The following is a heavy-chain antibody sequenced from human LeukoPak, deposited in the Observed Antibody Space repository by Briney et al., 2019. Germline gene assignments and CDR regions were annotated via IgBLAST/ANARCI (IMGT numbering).Heavy chain of an antibody. D-gene: IGHD3-10*01. Sequence: SETLSLTCAVSGGSISSSNWWSWVRQPPGKGLEWIGEIYHSGSTNYNPSLKSRVTISVDKSKNQFSLKLSSVTAADTAVYYCARDQSSGSYSGFDYWGQGTLVTVSS. J-gene: IGHJ4*02. CDR3: ARDQSSGSYSGFDY. V-gene: IGHV4-4*02. CDR1: GGSISSSNW. CDR2: IYHSGST.